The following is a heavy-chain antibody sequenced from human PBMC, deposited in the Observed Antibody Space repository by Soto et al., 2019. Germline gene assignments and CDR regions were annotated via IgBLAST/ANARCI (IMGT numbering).Heavy chain of an antibody. J-gene: IGHJ6*02. CDR2: ISAYNGNT. D-gene: IGHD1-26*01. V-gene: IGHV1-18*01. Sequence: GASVKVSCKASGYTFTSYGSSWVRQAPGQGLEWMGWISAYNGNTNYAQKLQGRVTMTTDTSTSTAYMELRSLRSDDTAVYYCARSHNKWEQTYYYYGMDVWGQGTTVTVSS. CDR3: ARSHNKWEQTYYYYGMDV. CDR1: GYTFTSYG.